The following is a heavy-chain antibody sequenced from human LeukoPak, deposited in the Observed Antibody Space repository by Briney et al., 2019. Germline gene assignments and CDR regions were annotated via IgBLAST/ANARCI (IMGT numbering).Heavy chain of an antibody. CDR2: ISGSGGNT. V-gene: IGHV3-23*01. CDR3: AKQTVVAYFDC. CDR1: GFTFSTYA. D-gene: IGHD2-15*01. Sequence: PGGSLRLSCAASGFTFSTYAMSWVRQAPGRGLEWVSAISGSGGNTYYADSVRGRFTISRDNSKNTLYLQMNRLRAEDTAVYYCAKQTVVAYFDCWGQGTLVTVSS. J-gene: IGHJ4*02.